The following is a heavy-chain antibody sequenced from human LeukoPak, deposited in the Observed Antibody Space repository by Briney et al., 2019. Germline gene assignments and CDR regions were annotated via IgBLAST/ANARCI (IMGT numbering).Heavy chain of an antibody. CDR3: ARLRKYCSSTSCSDYYYYYMDV. CDR1: GGSISSYY. V-gene: IGHV4-4*09. J-gene: IGHJ6*03. D-gene: IGHD2-2*01. Sequence: SETLSLTCTVSGGSISSYYWSWIRQPAGKGLEWIGYIYTSGSTNYNPSLKSRVTISVDTSKNQFSLKLSSVTAADTAVYYCARLRKYCSSTSCSDYYYYYMDVWGKGTTVTVSS. CDR2: IYTSGST.